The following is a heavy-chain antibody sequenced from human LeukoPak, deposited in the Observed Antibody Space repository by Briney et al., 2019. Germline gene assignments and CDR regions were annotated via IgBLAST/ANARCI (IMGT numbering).Heavy chain of an antibody. D-gene: IGHD3-9*01. CDR1: GFTFSSYA. Sequence: PGGSLRLSCAASGFTFSSYAMSWVRQAPGKGLEWVSAISGSGGSTYYADSVKGRFTISRDNSKNTLYLRMNSLRAEDTAVYYCAKQGRDWLRDYYYYMDVWGKGTTVTISS. CDR2: ISGSGGST. J-gene: IGHJ6*03. V-gene: IGHV3-23*01. CDR3: AKQGRDWLRDYYYYMDV.